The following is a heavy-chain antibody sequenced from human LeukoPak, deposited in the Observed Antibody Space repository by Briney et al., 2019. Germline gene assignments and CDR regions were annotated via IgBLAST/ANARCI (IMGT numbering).Heavy chain of an antibody. CDR2: ISAYNGNT. CDR3: ARVQRGFTYGNADY. CDR1: GYTFTSYS. D-gene: IGHD5-18*01. Sequence: ASVKVSCKASGYTFTSYSISWVRQAPGQGLEWMGWISAYNGNTNYAQKLQGRVTMTTDTSTSTAYMELRSLRSDDTAVYYCARVQRGFTYGNADYWGQGTLVTVSS. V-gene: IGHV1-18*01. J-gene: IGHJ4*02.